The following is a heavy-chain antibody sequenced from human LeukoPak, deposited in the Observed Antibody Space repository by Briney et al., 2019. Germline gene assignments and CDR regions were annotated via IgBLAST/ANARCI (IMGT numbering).Heavy chain of an antibody. J-gene: IGHJ4*02. CDR2: ISGSGGST. V-gene: IGHV3-23*01. CDR1: GFTFSSYA. CDR3: AKHGEAYGDSKTDY. D-gene: IGHD4-17*01. Sequence: GGSLRLSXAASGFTFSSYAMSWVSQAPGKGLEWVSVISGSGGSTYYPDSVKGRFTISRDNSKNTLYMQMNSLRAEDTAVYYCAKHGEAYGDSKTDYWGQGTQVTVSS.